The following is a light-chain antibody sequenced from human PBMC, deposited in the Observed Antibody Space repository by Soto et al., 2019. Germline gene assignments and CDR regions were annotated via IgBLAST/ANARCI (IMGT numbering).Light chain of an antibody. V-gene: IGKV1-5*03. CDR2: KTS. CDR1: IDFSNW. CDR3: LPDNSYLWT. J-gene: IGKJ1*01. Sequence: DIQMTQSPSIVSASVGDRVTITCRANIDFSNWLAWYQQRPGKDPKPLIYKTSILESGVPSRFSGSGSGTDFTLTISSMQTDDFGTYYCLPDNSYLWTFGQGIKVEVK.